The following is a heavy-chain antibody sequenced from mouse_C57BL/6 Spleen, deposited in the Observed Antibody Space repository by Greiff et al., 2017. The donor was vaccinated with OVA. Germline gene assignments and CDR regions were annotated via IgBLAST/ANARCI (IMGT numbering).Heavy chain of an antibody. CDR1: GIDFSRYW. CDR3: ARPYYGCSGFDY. V-gene: IGHV4-1*01. Sequence: EVKLQESGGGLVQPGGSLKLSCAASGIDFSRYWLSWVRRAPGKGLEWIGEINPDSSTINYAPSLKDKFIISRDNAKNTLYLQMSKVRSEDTALYYCARPYYGCSGFDYWGQGTTLTVSS. CDR2: INPDSSTI. J-gene: IGHJ2*01. D-gene: IGHD1-1*01.